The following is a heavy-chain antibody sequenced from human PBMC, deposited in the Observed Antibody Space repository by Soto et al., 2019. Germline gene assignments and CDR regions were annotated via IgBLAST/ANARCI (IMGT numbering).Heavy chain of an antibody. Sequence: ASVKVSCKASGYTFTGYYMHWVRQAPGQGLECMGRINPNSGGTNYAQKFQGWVTMTRDTSISTAYMELSRLRSDDTAVYYCARDRAIAAPRVRYYYYGMDVWGQGTTVTVYS. V-gene: IGHV1-2*04. CDR2: INPNSGGT. J-gene: IGHJ6*02. CDR3: ARDRAIAAPRVRYYYYGMDV. D-gene: IGHD6-13*01. CDR1: GYTFTGYY.